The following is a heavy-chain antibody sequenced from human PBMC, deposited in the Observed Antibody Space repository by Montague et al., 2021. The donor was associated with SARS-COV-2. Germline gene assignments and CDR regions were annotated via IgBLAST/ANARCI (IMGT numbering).Heavy chain of an antibody. J-gene: IGHJ1*01. CDR2: IKPDGSGQ. V-gene: IGHV3-7*01. CDR3: ARSLFSSGSF. Sequence: SLRLSCAASGFTFSSYWMNWARQAPGKGLEWVASIKPDGSGQNYVDSVRGRFTISRDNAKKSLYLQMNSLRVDDTAVYYCARSLFSSGSFWGQGTLVTVSS. D-gene: IGHD3-10*01. CDR1: GFTFSSYW.